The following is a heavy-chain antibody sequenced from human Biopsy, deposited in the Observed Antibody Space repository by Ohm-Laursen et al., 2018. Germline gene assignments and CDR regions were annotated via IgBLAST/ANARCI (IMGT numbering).Heavy chain of an antibody. D-gene: IGHD2-21*01. J-gene: IGHJ6*02. CDR1: GFTFNSHE. V-gene: IGHV3-48*03. CDR3: TRLAYYYYYGMDV. Sequence: SLRLSCAASGFTFNSHEMNWVRQAPGKGLEWISYITGSSSTIYYADSVKGRFTISRDNAKNSLYLQRNSLRAEDAAVYYCTRLAYYYYYGMDVWSQGTTVTVSS. CDR2: ITGSSSTI.